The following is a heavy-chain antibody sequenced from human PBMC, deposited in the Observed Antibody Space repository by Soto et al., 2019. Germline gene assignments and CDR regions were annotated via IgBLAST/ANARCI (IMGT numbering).Heavy chain of an antibody. V-gene: IGHV4-59*01. CDR1: GGSISSYY. CDR3: ARYSAGTETYYYYYYMDV. D-gene: IGHD1-1*01. CDR2: IYYSGST. Sequence: SETLSLTCTVSGGSISSYYWSWIRQPPGKGLEWIGYIYYSGSTNYNPSLKSRVTISVDTSKNQFSLKLSSVTAADTAVYYCARYSAGTETYYYYYYMDVWGKGTTVTVS. J-gene: IGHJ6*03.